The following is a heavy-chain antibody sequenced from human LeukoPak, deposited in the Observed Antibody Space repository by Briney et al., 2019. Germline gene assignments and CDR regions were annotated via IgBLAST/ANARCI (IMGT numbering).Heavy chain of an antibody. Sequence: SETLSLTCTVSGYSISSGYYWGWIRQPPGKGLEWIGSIYHSGSTYYNPSLTSRVTISVDTSKNQFSLKLSSVTAADTAVYYCASTITVTTDYWGQGTLVTVSS. CDR3: ASTITVTTDY. D-gene: IGHD4-17*01. J-gene: IGHJ4*02. V-gene: IGHV4-38-2*02. CDR2: IYHSGST. CDR1: GYSISSGYY.